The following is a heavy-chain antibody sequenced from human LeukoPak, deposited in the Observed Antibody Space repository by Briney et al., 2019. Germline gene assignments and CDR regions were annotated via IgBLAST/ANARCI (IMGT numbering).Heavy chain of an antibody. CDR1: GFTFSSYW. V-gene: IGHV3-74*01. CDR2: INSDGSST. J-gene: IGHJ6*03. D-gene: IGHD3-3*01. CDR3: ARGDYDFWSGYPYYYYYMDV. Sequence: GGSLRLSCAASGFTFSSYWMHWVRQAPGKGLVWVSRINSDGSSTSYAASVKGRFTISRDNAKNTLYLQMNSLRAEDTAVYYCARGDYDFWSGYPYYYYYMDVWGKGTTVTVSS.